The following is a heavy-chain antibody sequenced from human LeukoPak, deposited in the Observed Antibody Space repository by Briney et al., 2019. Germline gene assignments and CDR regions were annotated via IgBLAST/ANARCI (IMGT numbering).Heavy chain of an antibody. CDR3: AKDRGYYDSSGYYYPLDY. CDR1: GFTVSSNY. J-gene: IGHJ4*02. Sequence: PGGSLRLSCAASGFTVSSNYMSWVRQAPGKGLEWVSVIYSGGSTYYADSVKGRFTISRDNSKNTLYLQMNSLRAEDTAVYYCAKDRGYYDSSGYYYPLDYWGQGTLVTVSS. CDR2: IYSGGST. V-gene: IGHV3-66*01. D-gene: IGHD3-22*01.